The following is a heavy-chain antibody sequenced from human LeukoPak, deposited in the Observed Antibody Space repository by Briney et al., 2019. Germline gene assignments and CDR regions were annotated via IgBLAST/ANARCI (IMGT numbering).Heavy chain of an antibody. Sequence: VSVIYSGGSTYYADFVKGRFTISRDNSKNTLYLQMNSLRAEDTAVYYCARGGSDWPYYFDYWGQGTLVTVSS. J-gene: IGHJ4*02. CDR2: IYSGGST. CDR3: ARGGSDWPYYFDY. D-gene: IGHD6-19*01. V-gene: IGHV3-53*01.